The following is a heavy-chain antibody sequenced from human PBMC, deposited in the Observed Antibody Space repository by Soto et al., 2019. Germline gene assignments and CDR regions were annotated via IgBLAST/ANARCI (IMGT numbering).Heavy chain of an antibody. D-gene: IGHD5-12*01. Sequence: EVQLVESGGGLVQPGGSLRLSCAASGFTFSSYWMSWVRQAPGKGLEWVANIKQDGSEKYYVDSVKGRFTVSRDNAKNSLYLQMNSLRAEDTAVYYCARGRGYSGYDFLIWFDPWGQGTLVTVSS. J-gene: IGHJ5*02. CDR3: ARGRGYSGYDFLIWFDP. CDR1: GFTFSSYW. V-gene: IGHV3-7*01. CDR2: IKQDGSEK.